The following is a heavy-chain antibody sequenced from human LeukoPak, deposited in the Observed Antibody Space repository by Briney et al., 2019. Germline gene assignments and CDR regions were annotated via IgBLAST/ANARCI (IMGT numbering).Heavy chain of an antibody. J-gene: IGHJ4*02. Sequence: GGSLRLSCAASIFSFSTFGFHWVRQAPGKGLEWVAFIPYDGSDKYYADSVKGRFTVSRDNSKNTLYLHMNSLRVEDTAVYYCAKGLGDYDDFRLGFWGQGTLVTVSS. CDR2: IPYDGSDK. D-gene: IGHD4-17*01. CDR3: AKGLGDYDDFRLGF. V-gene: IGHV3-30*02. CDR1: IFSFSTFG.